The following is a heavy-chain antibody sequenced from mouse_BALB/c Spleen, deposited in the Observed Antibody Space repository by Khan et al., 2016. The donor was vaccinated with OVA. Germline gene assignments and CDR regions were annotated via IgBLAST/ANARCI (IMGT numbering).Heavy chain of an antibody. V-gene: IGHV9-3-1*01. CDR3: ARSNGNYWFAY. CDR1: GYTLTNYG. J-gene: IGHJ3*01. Sequence: QIQLVQSGPELKKPGETVKISCKASGYTLTNYGMNWVKQAPGKGLKWMGWINTYTGEPTYAEDFKGRIAFSLETSASTAYLQINNLQNVDTATYFCARSNGNYWFAYWGQATLVTVSA. D-gene: IGHD2-1*01. CDR2: INTYTGEP.